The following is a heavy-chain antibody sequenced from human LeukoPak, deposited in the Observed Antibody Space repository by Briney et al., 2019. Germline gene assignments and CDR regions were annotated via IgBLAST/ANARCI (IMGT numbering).Heavy chain of an antibody. CDR1: GFTFSNYA. CDR3: ARADHGWYTFDY. J-gene: IGHJ4*02. V-gene: IGHV3-33*01. CDR2: IWYDGSNK. D-gene: IGHD6-19*01. Sequence: PGGSLRLSCAASGFTFSNYAMHWVRQAPGKGLEWVAVIWYDGSNKYYADSVKGRFTISRDNSKNTLFLQMNSLRAEDTAVYYCARADHGWYTFDYWGQGTLVTVPS.